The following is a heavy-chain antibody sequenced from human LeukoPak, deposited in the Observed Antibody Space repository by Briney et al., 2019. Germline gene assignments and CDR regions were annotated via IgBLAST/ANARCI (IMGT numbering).Heavy chain of an antibody. V-gene: IGHV3-30*02. J-gene: IGHJ4*02. D-gene: IGHD6-13*01. CDR2: IRNDIPKDGIKK. Sequence: PGGPLRLSCTTSGFIFSNYGMHWARQAPGKGLEWVALIRNDIPKDGIKKYYADSVRGRFTISRDNSKNTVYLQMNSLRVADTAMYYCAKGDSNWGQGTLVTVSS. CDR1: GFIFSNYG. CDR3: AKGDSN.